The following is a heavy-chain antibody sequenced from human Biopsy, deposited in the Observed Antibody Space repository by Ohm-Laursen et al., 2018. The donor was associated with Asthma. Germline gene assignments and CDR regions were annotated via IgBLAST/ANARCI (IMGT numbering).Heavy chain of an antibody. V-gene: IGHV3-53*05. CDR3: AKDVFPGWELRRGPDY. Sequence: SLRLSCTASGFTVRTNGMSWVRQPPGKGLEWVSVIYSGGGTYYADSVQGRVTISRDNSKNTLSLQMNSLRAEDTAVYYCAKDVFPGWELRRGPDYWGQGTLVTVSS. CDR2: IYSGGGT. J-gene: IGHJ4*02. CDR1: GFTVRTNG. D-gene: IGHD1-26*01.